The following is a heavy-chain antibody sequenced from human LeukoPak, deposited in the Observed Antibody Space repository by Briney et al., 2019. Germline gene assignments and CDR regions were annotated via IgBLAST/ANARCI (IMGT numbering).Heavy chain of an antibody. CDR3: ARHPDYGDYASFIDS. Sequence: ASVKVSCKASGYTFTGYYMHWVRQAPGQGLEWMGWINPNSGGTNYAQKFQGWVTMTRDTSISTAYMELSRLRSDDTAVYYCARHPDYGDYASFIDSWGQGTLVTVSS. CDR1: GYTFTGYY. J-gene: IGHJ4*02. CDR2: INPNSGGT. D-gene: IGHD4-17*01. V-gene: IGHV1-2*04.